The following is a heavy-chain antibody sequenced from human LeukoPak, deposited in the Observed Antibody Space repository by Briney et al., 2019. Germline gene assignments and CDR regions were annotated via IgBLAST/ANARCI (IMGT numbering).Heavy chain of an antibody. V-gene: IGHV4-39*01. CDR3: ARPRYYDSSGYYYFDY. J-gene: IGHJ4*02. Sequence: SETLSLTCTVSVVSISSTNYCCGWIRQPPGKGLEWIGSIYYSWRTYYNPSLNSRLTISVDTSKSQFSLKLSSVTAADTAVYYCARPRYYDSSGYYYFDYWGQGTLVTVSS. CDR1: VVSISSTNYC. D-gene: IGHD3-22*01. CDR2: IYYSWRT.